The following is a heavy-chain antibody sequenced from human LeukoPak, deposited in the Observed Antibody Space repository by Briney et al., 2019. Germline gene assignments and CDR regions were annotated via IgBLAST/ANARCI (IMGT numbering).Heavy chain of an antibody. D-gene: IGHD6-6*01. Sequence: NPSETLSLTCTVSGGSISSYYWSWIRQPPGKGLEWIGYIYTSGSTNYNPSLKSRVTISVDTSKSQFSLKLSSVTAADTAVYYCARHEYSSSYNWFDPWGQGTLVTVSS. V-gene: IGHV4-4*09. J-gene: IGHJ5*02. CDR3: ARHEYSSSYNWFDP. CDR1: GGSISSYY. CDR2: IYTSGST.